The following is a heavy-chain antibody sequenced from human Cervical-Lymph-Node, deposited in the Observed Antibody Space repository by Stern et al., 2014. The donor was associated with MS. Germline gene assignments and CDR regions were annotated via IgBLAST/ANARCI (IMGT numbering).Heavy chain of an antibody. CDR3: ANGGDEYNPIDY. Sequence: VQLVESGPGLLQPSQTLSLSCNVPGVSISSGGYYWSWIRQRPVKGLARIVYVSFSGSTSYNPSVTSRVSISVDTSKNQFSLNLRSVTAADTAVYYCANGGDEYNPIDYWGQGTLVIVST. V-gene: IGHV4-31*03. CDR1: GVSISSGGYY. J-gene: IGHJ4*02. CDR2: VSFSGST. D-gene: IGHD5-24*01.